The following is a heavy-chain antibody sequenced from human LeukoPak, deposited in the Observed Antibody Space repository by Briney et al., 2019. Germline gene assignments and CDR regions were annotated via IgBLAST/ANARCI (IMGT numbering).Heavy chain of an antibody. D-gene: IGHD6-13*01. V-gene: IGHV1-18*01. CDR3: ARAPPRQLVLGYYYYGMDV. CDR1: GYTFTICG. Sequence: ASVKVSFTGSGYTFTICGISWVRQAPGQGIEWMGWISAYNGNTNYAQKLQGRVTMTTDTSTSTAYMELRRLRSDDTGVYYCARAPPRQLVLGYYYYGMDVWGQGTTVTVSS. CDR2: ISAYNGNT. J-gene: IGHJ6*02.